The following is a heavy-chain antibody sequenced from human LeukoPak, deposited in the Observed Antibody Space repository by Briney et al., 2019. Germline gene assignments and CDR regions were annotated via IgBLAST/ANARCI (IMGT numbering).Heavy chain of an antibody. D-gene: IGHD3-22*01. Sequence: SETLSLTCTVSGGSISSSSYYWGWIRQPPGKGLEWIGSIYYSGSTYYNPSLKSRVTISVDTSKNQFSLKLSSVTAADTAVYYCARLGPPRAYYYDSSPFDYWGQGTLVTVSS. J-gene: IGHJ4*02. CDR3: ARLGPPRAYYYDSSPFDY. CDR2: IYYSGST. V-gene: IGHV4-39*01. CDR1: GGSISSSSYY.